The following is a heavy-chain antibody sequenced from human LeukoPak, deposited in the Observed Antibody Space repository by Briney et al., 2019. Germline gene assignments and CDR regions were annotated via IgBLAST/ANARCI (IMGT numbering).Heavy chain of an antibody. Sequence: SETLSLTCTVSGASFISVSPDDYYWSWIRQPPGKGLEWIGEINHSGSTNYNPSLKSRVTISVDTSKNQFSLKLSSVTAADTAVYYCARGPFRSSGWYDRIDYWGQGTLVTVSS. CDR1: GASFISVSPDDYY. J-gene: IGHJ4*02. V-gene: IGHV4-34*01. CDR2: INHSGST. CDR3: ARGPFRSSGWYDRIDY. D-gene: IGHD6-19*01.